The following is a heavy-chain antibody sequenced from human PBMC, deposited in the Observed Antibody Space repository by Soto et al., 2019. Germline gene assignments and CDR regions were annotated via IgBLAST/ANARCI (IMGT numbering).Heavy chain of an antibody. CDR3: AKDPDSSGYPTPFDY. J-gene: IGHJ4*02. CDR1: GFTFSSYA. D-gene: IGHD3-22*01. CDR2: ISGSGGST. V-gene: IGHV3-23*01. Sequence: PGGSLRLSCAASGFTFSSYAMSWVRQAPGKGLEWVSAISGSGGSTYYADSVKGRFTISRDNSKNTLYLQMNSLRAEDTAVYYCAKDPDSSGYPTPFDYWGQGTLVTVSS.